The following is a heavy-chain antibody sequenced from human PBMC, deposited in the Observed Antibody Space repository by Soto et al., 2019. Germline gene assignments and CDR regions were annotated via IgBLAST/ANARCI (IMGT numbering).Heavy chain of an antibody. Sequence: SLTCIVSGGSISNYYWSWIRQPPGKGLEWIGYIYYSGSTNYNPSLTSRVTISVDTSKNQFSLKLSSVTAADTAVYYCARHRYSYGVYYFDYWGQGSLVTVSS. J-gene: IGHJ4*02. CDR3: ARHRYSYGVYYFDY. D-gene: IGHD5-18*01. CDR2: IYYSGST. V-gene: IGHV4-59*08. CDR1: GGSISNYY.